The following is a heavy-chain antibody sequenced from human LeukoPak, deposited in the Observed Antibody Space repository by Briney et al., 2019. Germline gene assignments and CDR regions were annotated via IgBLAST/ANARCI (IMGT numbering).Heavy chain of an antibody. D-gene: IGHD6-19*01. Sequence: ASVKVSCKASGGTFSSYAISWVRQAPGQGLEWMGGIIPIFGTANYAQKFQGRVTITADKSTSTAYMELSSLRSEDTAVYYCARSGGIAVASLSWFDPWGQGTLVTVSS. CDR2: IIPIFGTA. CDR3: ARSGGIAVASLSWFDP. J-gene: IGHJ5*02. CDR1: GGTFSSYA. V-gene: IGHV1-69*06.